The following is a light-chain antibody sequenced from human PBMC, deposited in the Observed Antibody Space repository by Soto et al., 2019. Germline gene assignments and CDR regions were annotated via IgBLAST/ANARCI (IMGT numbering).Light chain of an antibody. CDR1: SSNIGGNS. V-gene: IGLV1-51*01. J-gene: IGLJ1*01. CDR2: DDN. CDR3: GSWDSSLSAYV. Sequence: AVLTRPRSVSAAPGQKVTISCSGSSSNIGGNSVSWYQQLPGTAPKLLIYDDNKRPSGIPDRFSGSKSGTSATLGITGFQTGDEADYYCGSWDSSLSAYVFGTGTKVTVL.